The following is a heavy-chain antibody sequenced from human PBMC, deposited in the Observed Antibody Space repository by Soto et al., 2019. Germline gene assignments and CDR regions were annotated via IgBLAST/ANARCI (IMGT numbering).Heavy chain of an antibody. J-gene: IGHJ6*02. CDR1: GYSFTKYW. CDR3: VRMGFSGGGYLSYYYYGMDI. CDR2: IYPDESDT. Sequence: PGESLKISCKGSGYSFTKYWIGWVRQMPEKGLEWMAIIYPDESDTKYSPSFQGQVTISADNSISTAYLQWSSLKASDTAMYYCVRMGFSGGGYLSYYYYGMDIWRQGTTVTVSS. D-gene: IGHD5-12*01. V-gene: IGHV5-51*01.